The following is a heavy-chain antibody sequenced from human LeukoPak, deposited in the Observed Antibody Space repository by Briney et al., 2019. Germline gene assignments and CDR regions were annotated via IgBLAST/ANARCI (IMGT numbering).Heavy chain of an antibody. Sequence: ASVKVSCKASGGTFSSYAISWVRQAPGQGLGWMGGIIPIFGTANYAQKFQGRVTITADESTSTAYMELSSLRSEDTAVYYCARVLPLVGATRMMAFDIWGQGTMVTVSS. J-gene: IGHJ3*02. CDR2: IIPIFGTA. CDR3: ARVLPLVGATRMMAFDI. V-gene: IGHV1-69*13. CDR1: GGTFSSYA. D-gene: IGHD1-26*01.